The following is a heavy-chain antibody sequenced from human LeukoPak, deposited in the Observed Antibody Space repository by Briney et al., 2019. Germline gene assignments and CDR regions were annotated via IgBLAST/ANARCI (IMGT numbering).Heavy chain of an antibody. D-gene: IGHD6-19*01. CDR2: ISGSSIYT. J-gene: IGHJ4*02. CDR1: GFTFSDYH. V-gene: IGHV3-11*05. CDR3: ARGDGSGWPLDK. Sequence: GGSLRLSCAASGFTFSDYHMTWIRQAPGKGLEWVSYISGSSIYTRYADSVKGRFTISRDNAKNTVSLQMNSLRVEDTAVYYCARGDGSGWPLDKWGQGTLVTVSS.